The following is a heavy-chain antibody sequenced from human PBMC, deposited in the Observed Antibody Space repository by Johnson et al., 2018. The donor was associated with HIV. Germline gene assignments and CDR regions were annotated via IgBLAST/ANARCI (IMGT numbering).Heavy chain of an antibody. J-gene: IGHJ3*02. CDR1: GFTVSNNY. CDR2: LFSGGST. V-gene: IGHV3-66*02. CDR3: AREAGTAFDI. Sequence: VQLVESGGGLVQPGGSLRLSCAASGFTVSNNYLGWVRQAPGKGLEWVSVLFSGGSTYYADSLKGRFTISRDNSKNTLYLQMNSLRAEDTAVYYCAREAGTAFDIWGQGTMVTVSS.